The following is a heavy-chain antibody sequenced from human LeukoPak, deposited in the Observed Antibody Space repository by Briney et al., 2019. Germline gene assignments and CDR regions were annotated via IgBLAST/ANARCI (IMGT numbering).Heavy chain of an antibody. J-gene: IGHJ4*02. CDR1: EYTFTSYD. CDR3: ARGSWGEIAGRKSFEF. V-gene: IGHV1-8*01. D-gene: IGHD6-6*01. CDR2: MNPNSGNT. Sequence: ASVKVSCKASEYTFTSYDINWVRQATGQGLEWMGWMNPNSGNTGYAQKFQGRVTMTRVASISTAYMELNNLTSEDTAVYYCARGSWGEIAGRKSFEFWGQGSLVTVSS.